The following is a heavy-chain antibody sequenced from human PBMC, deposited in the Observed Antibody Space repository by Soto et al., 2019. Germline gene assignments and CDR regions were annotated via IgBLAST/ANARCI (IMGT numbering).Heavy chain of an antibody. J-gene: IGHJ3*02. CDR1: GFTFSNAW. Sequence: GGSLRLSCAASGFTFSNAWMNWVRQAPGKGLEWVGRIKSKTDGGTTDYAAPVKGRFTISRDDSKNTLYLQMNSLKTEDTVVYYCTTDSDDYEGFAFDIWGQGTMVTVSS. V-gene: IGHV3-15*07. CDR2: IKSKTDGGTT. CDR3: TTDSDDYEGFAFDI. D-gene: IGHD4-17*01.